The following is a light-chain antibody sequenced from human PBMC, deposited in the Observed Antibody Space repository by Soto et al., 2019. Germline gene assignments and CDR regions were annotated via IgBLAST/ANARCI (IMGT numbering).Light chain of an antibody. CDR2: GAS. V-gene: IGKV3-20*01. CDR1: QSVTSSY. J-gene: IGKJ3*01. Sequence: EIVLTQSPGTLSLSPGERATLSCRASQSVTSSYLAWYQQRPGQAPRLLICGASRRPTGITDRLSGSGSGKDFTLTISRLEPEEFAVYYCQQYGSSPFTFGPGTKVDIK. CDR3: QQYGSSPFT.